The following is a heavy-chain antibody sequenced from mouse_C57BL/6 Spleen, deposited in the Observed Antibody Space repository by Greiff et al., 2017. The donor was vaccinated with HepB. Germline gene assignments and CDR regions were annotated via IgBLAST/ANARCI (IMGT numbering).Heavy chain of an antibody. CDR2: INPSSGYN. Sequence: VKLVESGAELAKPGASVKLSCKASGYTFTSYWMHWVKQRPGQGLEWIGYINPSSGYNKYNQKFKDKATLTADKSSSTAYMQLSSLTYEDSAVYYCAKDYSNWSWFAYWGQGTLVTVSA. CDR3: AKDYSNWSWFAY. V-gene: IGHV1-7*01. D-gene: IGHD2-5*01. CDR1: GYTFTSYW. J-gene: IGHJ3*01.